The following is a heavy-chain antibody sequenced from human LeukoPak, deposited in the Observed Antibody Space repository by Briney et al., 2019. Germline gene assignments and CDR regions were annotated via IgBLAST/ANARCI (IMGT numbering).Heavy chain of an antibody. V-gene: IGHV3-30*18. CDR2: ISYDGSNK. CDR3: AKEIAVAASAEYFQH. Sequence: GGSLRLSCAASGFTFSSYGMHWVRQAPGKGLEWVAVISYDGSNKYYADSVKGRFTISRDNSKNTLYLQMNSLRAEDTAVYYCAKEIAVAASAEYFQHWGQGTLVTVSS. J-gene: IGHJ1*01. CDR1: GFTFSSYG. D-gene: IGHD6-19*01.